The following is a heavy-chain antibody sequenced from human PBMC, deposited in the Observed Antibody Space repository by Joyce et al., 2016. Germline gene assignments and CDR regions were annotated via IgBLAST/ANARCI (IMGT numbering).Heavy chain of an antibody. Sequence: QVQLVESGGGVVQPGRSLRLSCAASGFTFNTFGMHWVCQAPVKGLGWVAVISYDGSNKDYADSMKGRFTISRDNSKNTLYLQMNSLRGEDTAVYYCAKNGYGGNPVHNYHNYDMDVWGHGTTVTVSS. CDR1: GFTFNTFG. J-gene: IGHJ6*02. V-gene: IGHV3-30*18. CDR3: AKNGYGGNPVHNYHNYDMDV. CDR2: ISYDGSNK. D-gene: IGHD4-23*01.